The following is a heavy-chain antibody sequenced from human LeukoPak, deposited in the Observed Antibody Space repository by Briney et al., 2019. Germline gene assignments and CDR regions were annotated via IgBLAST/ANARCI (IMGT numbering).Heavy chain of an antibody. J-gene: IGHJ3*02. V-gene: IGHV4-61*01. CDR1: GGSVSSGSYY. Sequence: SETLSLTCTVSGGSVSSGSYYWSWIRQPPGKGLEWIGYIYYSGSTYYNPSLKSRVTISVDTSKNQFSLKLSSVTAADTAVYYCARVGVEMATIRFFVRAFDIWGQGTMVTVSS. CDR2: IYYSGST. CDR3: ARVGVEMATIRFFVRAFDI. D-gene: IGHD5-24*01.